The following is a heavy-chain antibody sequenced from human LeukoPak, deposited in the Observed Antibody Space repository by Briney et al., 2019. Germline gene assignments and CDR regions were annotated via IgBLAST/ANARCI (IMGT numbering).Heavy chain of an antibody. V-gene: IGHV3-11*01. CDR1: GFTFSDYY. Sequence: GGSLRLSCAASGFTFSDYYMSWVRQAPGKGLEWVSYISSSGSTIYYADSVKGRFTISRDNAKNSLYLQMNSLRAEDTAVYYCARDRRTSLFVELLPIHYYYGMDVWGEGATVTVSP. CDR2: ISSSGSTI. J-gene: IGHJ6*04. CDR3: ARDRRTSLFVELLPIHYYYGMDV. D-gene: IGHD3-10*01.